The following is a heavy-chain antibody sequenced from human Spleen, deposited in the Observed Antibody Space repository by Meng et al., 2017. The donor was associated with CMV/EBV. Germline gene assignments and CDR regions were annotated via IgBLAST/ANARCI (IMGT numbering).Heavy chain of an antibody. Sequence: GGSLRLSCAASDFTFSDYYMTWIRQAPGKGLEWVSYISGSGRTIYYADSVKGRFTISRDNAKKSLFLQMSSLTADDTAVYFCSAEFWSGNQSPISWGQGTLVTVSS. J-gene: IGHJ5*02. CDR2: ISGSGRTI. V-gene: IGHV3-11*01. CDR1: DFTFSDYY. D-gene: IGHD3-3*01. CDR3: SAEFWSGNQSPIS.